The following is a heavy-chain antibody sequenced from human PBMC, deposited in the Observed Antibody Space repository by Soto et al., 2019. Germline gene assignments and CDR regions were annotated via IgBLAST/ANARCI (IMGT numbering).Heavy chain of an antibody. CDR3: ARDGLYGDWTFDY. J-gene: IGHJ4*02. V-gene: IGHV4-31*03. Sequence: PSETLSLTCTVSGGSISSGGYYWSWIRQHPGKGLEWIGYIYYSGSTYYNPSLKSRVTISVDTSKNQFSLKLSSVTAADTAVYYCARDGLYGDWTFDYWGQGTLVTVSS. CDR1: GGSISSGGYY. D-gene: IGHD4-17*01. CDR2: IYYSGST.